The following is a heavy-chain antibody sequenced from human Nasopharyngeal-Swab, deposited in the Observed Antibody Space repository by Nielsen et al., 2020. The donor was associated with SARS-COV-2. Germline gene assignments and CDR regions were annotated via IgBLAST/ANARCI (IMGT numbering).Heavy chain of an antibody. J-gene: IGHJ3*02. D-gene: IGHD5-12*01. CDR2: IKSKTDGGTT. V-gene: IGHV3-15*01. CDR3: TTANHLGCYGYPGCHAFDI. Sequence: GESLKISCAASGFTFSNAWMSWVRQAPGKGLEWVGRIKSKTDGGTTDYAAPVKGRFTISRDDSKNTLYLQMNSLKTEDTAVYYCTTANHLGCYGYPGCHAFDIWGQGTMVTVSS. CDR1: GFTFSNAW.